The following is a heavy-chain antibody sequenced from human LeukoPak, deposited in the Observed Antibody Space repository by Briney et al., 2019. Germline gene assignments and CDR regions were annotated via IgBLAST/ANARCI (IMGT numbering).Heavy chain of an antibody. Sequence: GGSLRLSCAASGFTFSSYGMNWFRQAPGRGLEWISYINSVGGTTFYADSVKGRFTISRDNANNTLYLQMNSLRAEDAATYYCARAHMYGDYGEDIWGHGTVVAVSS. V-gene: IGHV3-48*04. CDR1: GFTFSSYG. D-gene: IGHD4-17*01. CDR2: INSVGGTT. CDR3: ARAHMYGDYGEDI. J-gene: IGHJ3*02.